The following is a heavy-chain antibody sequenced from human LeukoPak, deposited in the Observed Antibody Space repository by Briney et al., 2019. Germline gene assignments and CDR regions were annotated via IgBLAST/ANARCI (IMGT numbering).Heavy chain of an antibody. V-gene: IGHV1-46*01. D-gene: IGHD3-3*01. CDR2: INPSGGST. CDR1: GYTFTSYG. J-gene: IGHJ3*02. Sequence: ASVKVSCKASGYTFTSYGISWVRQAPGQGLEWMGIINPSGGSTSYAQKFQGRVTMTRDMSTSTVYMELSSLRSEDTAVYYCARVLVVGAFDIWGQGTMVTVSS. CDR3: ARVLVVGAFDI.